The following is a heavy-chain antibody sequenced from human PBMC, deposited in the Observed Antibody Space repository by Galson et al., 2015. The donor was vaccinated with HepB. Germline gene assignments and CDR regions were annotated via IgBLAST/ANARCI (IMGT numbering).Heavy chain of an antibody. CDR3: AKAVARSHYYYGMDV. CDR2: ISYDGSNK. V-gene: IGHV3-30*18. CDR1: GFTFSSYG. J-gene: IGHJ6*02. Sequence: SLRLSCAASGFTFSSYGMHWVRQAPGKGLEWVAVISYDGSNKYYADSVKGRFTISRDNSKNTLYLQMNSLRAEDTAVYYCAKAVARSHYYYGMDVWGQGTTVTVSS. D-gene: IGHD3-10*01.